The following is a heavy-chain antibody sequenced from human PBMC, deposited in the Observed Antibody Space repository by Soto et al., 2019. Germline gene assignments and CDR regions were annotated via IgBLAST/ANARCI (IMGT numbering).Heavy chain of an antibody. CDR2: ISYDGSNK. V-gene: IGHV3-30*18. J-gene: IGHJ6*02. CDR1: GFTFSSYG. CDR3: ANCGGDCPYYYDGMDV. Sequence: QVQLVESGGGVVQPGRSLRLSCAASGFTFSSYGMHWVRQAPGKGLEWVAVISYDGSNKYYADSVKGRFTISRDNSKNTLYLQMNSLRAEDTAVYYCANCGGDCPYYYDGMDVWGQGTTVTVSS. D-gene: IGHD2-21*02.